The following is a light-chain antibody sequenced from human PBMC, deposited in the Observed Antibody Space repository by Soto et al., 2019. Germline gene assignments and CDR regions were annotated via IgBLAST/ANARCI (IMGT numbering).Light chain of an antibody. CDR2: GAS. CDR3: QQANGDPGT. J-gene: IGKJ1*01. V-gene: IGKV1-12*01. Sequence: DIQMTQSPSSVSASVGDRVTISCRASHDVRSWLAWYQQKPGKAPTLLIYGASTLQSGVPSRFSGSVSATDFTLTLSRLQPEDFATYYCQQANGDPGTIRKGTKMEIK. CDR1: HDVRSW.